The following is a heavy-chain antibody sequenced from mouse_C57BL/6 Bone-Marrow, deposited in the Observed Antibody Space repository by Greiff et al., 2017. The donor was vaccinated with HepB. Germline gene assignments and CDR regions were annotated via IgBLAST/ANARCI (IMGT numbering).Heavy chain of an antibody. CDR3: TSPTTAYYFDY. D-gene: IGHD1-2*01. Sequence: VQLQQSGAELVRPGASVKLSCTASGFNIKDDYMHWVKQRPEQGLEWIGWIDPENGDTEYASKFQGKATITADTSSNTAYLQLSSLTSEDTAVYYRTSPTTAYYFDYWGQGTTLTVSS. CDR1: GFNIKDDY. CDR2: IDPENGDT. J-gene: IGHJ2*01. V-gene: IGHV14-4*01.